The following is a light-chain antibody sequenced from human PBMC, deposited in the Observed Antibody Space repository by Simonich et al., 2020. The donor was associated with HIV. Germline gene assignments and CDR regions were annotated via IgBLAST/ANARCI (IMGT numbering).Light chain of an antibody. J-gene: IGLJ3*02. CDR3: CSYAGSYTNWV. Sequence: QSALTQPRSVSGSPGQSVTISCTGTSSDVAGYDFVSWYQQHPGKAPKLIIYDVSKRPSGVPDRFSGSESGNTASLTISGLQAEDEADYYCCSYAGSYTNWVFGGGTKLTVL. CDR1: SSDVAGYDF. CDR2: DVS. V-gene: IGLV2-11*01.